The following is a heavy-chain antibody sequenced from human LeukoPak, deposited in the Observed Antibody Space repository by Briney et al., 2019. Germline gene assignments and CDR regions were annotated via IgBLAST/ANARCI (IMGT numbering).Heavy chain of an antibody. CDR2: MYYRGTT. Sequence: SETLSLTCTVSGGSINSNNYYWAWIRQTPGKGLEWIGRMYYRGTTYSKRAPKSRVTISVDTSRNQFCLKLSSVTAADTAVYYCARHLDHYDTSGYYSPYSDFWGQGTRVTVSS. CDR3: ARHLDHYDTSGYYSPYSDF. CDR1: GGSINSNNYY. D-gene: IGHD3-22*01. V-gene: IGHV4-39*01. J-gene: IGHJ4*02.